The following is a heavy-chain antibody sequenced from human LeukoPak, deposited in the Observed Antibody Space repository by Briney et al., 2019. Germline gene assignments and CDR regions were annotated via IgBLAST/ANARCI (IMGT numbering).Heavy chain of an antibody. CDR2: INHSGST. Sequence: KSSETLSLTCAVYSGSFSGYYWSWLRQPPGKGLEWIGEINHSGSTNYNPSLKSRVTISVGTSKNQFSLKLSSVTAADTAVYYCARGPGYSSSWANWFDPGGQGTLVTVSS. J-gene: IGHJ5*02. CDR3: ARGPGYSSSWANWFDP. D-gene: IGHD6-13*01. CDR1: SGSFSGYY. V-gene: IGHV4-34*01.